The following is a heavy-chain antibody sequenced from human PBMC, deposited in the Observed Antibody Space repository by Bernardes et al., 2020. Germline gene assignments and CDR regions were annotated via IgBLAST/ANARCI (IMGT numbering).Heavy chain of an antibody. Sequence: SETLSLTCTVSGGSISSSSYYWGWIRQPPGKGLEWIGSIYYSGSTYYNPSLKSRVTISVDTSKNQFSLKLSSVTAADTAVYYCAYGSEKWFDPWGQGTLVTVSS. CDR1: GGSISSSSYY. J-gene: IGHJ5*02. V-gene: IGHV4-39*01. D-gene: IGHD4-17*01. CDR3: AYGSEKWFDP. CDR2: IYYSGST.